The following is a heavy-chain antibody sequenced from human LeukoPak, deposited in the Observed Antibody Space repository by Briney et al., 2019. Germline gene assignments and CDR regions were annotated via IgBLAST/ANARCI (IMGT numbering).Heavy chain of an antibody. CDR3: ARGVGSSSYYFDY. D-gene: IGHD6-6*01. Sequence: PGGSLRLSCAASGFTFSSYAMHWVRQAPGKGLEYGSAISSNGGSTYYANSVKGRFTISRDNSKNTLYLQMGSLRAEDMAVYYCARGVGSSSYYFDYWGQGTLVTVSS. V-gene: IGHV3-64*01. CDR1: GFTFSSYA. J-gene: IGHJ4*02. CDR2: ISSNGGST.